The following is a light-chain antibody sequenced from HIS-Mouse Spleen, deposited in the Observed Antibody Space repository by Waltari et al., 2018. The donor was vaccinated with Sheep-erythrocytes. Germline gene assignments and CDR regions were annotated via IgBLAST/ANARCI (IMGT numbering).Light chain of an antibody. CDR2: LGS. V-gene: IGKV2-28*01. Sequence: VTPGEPASISCRSSQSLLHSNGYNYLDWYLQKPGQSPRLLIYLGSNRASGVPDRFSGSGSGTDFTLKISRVEAEDVGVYYCMQALQTPLTFGGGTKVEIK. CDR1: QSLLHSNGYNY. J-gene: IGKJ4*01. CDR3: MQALQTPLT.